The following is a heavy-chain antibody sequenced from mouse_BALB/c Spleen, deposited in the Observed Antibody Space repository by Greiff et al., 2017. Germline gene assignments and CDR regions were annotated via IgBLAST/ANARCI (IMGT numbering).Heavy chain of an antibody. Sequence: DVKLQESGPGLVKPSQSLSLTCSVTGYSITSGYYWNWIRQFPGNKLEWMGYISYDGSNNYNPSLKNRISITRDTSKNQFFLKLNSVTTEDTATYYCAVDSSGYAMDYWGQGTSVTVSS. V-gene: IGHV3-6*02. CDR1: GYSITSGYY. CDR2: ISYDGSN. J-gene: IGHJ4*01. CDR3: AVDSSGYAMDY. D-gene: IGHD3-1*01.